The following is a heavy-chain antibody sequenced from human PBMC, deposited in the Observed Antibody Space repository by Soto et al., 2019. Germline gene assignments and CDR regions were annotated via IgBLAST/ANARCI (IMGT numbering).Heavy chain of an antibody. CDR1: GGSFNGYS. CDR3: ARAHLGFSYGYGGYFDP. V-gene: IGHV4-34*01. J-gene: IGHJ4*02. CDR2: ISYRGST. D-gene: IGHD3-16*01. Sequence: PSDTLSLTCNVSGGSFNGYSWSWFRQTSGKGLEWIGDISYRGSTSYSPSLKSRLMISLDTSNNQFSLKVASVTAADTAVYYCARAHLGFSYGYGGYFDPWGPGTLVTVSS.